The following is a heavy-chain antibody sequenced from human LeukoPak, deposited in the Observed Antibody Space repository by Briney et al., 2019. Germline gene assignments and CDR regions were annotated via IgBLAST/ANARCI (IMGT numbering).Heavy chain of an antibody. J-gene: IGHJ4*02. CDR3: VKVAKYYYGSETYYFFEH. V-gene: IGHV3-7*01. D-gene: IGHD3-10*01. CDR2: INQDGTEK. CDR1: GFTFTTYW. Sequence: GESLRLSCAASGFTFTTYWMSWVRQFPGKGLGWVANINQDGTEKYYVDSVKGRFTISRDNAKNSLYLQVNSLRVEDTAIYYCVKVAKYYYGSETYYFFEHWGQGTPVTASS.